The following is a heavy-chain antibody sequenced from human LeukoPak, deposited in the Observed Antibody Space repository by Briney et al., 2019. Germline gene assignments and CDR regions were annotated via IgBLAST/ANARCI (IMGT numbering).Heavy chain of an antibody. D-gene: IGHD2-15*01. CDR3: AGGVAATFSYFDY. V-gene: IGHV3-23*01. CDR1: GFTFSSYA. J-gene: IGHJ4*02. CDR2: ISGSGGST. Sequence: GGSLRLSCAASGFTFSSYAMSWVRQAPGKGLEWVSAISGSGGSTYYADSVKGRFTISRDNPKNTLYLQMNSLRAEDTAVYYCAGGVAATFSYFDYWGQGTLVTVSS.